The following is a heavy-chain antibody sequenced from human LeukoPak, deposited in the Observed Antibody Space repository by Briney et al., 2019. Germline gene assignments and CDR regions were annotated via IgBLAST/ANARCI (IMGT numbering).Heavy chain of an antibody. CDR3: ARANGITGTSFDY. V-gene: IGHV4-34*01. J-gene: IGHJ4*02. D-gene: IGHD1-20*01. CDR2: IYHSGST. CDR1: GGSFSGYY. Sequence: SETLSLTCAVYGGSFSGYYWSWIRQPPGKGLEWIGYIYHSGSTYYNPSLKSRVTISVDRSKNQFSLKLSSVTAADTAVYYCARANGITGTSFDYWGQGTLVTVSS.